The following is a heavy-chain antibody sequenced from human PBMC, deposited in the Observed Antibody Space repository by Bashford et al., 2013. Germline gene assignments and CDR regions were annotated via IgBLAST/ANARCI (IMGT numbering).Heavy chain of an antibody. Sequence: SSETLSLTCAVYGGSFSGYYWSWIRQPPGKGLEWIGEIYHSGSTNYNPSLKSRVTISVDTSKNQFSLKLNSMTAADTAVYYCARAFSSGWMNYWGQGTLVTVSS. D-gene: IGHD6-19*01. CDR1: GGSFSGYY. CDR3: ARAFSSGWMNY. CDR2: IYHSGST. J-gene: IGHJ4*02. V-gene: IGHV4-34*01.